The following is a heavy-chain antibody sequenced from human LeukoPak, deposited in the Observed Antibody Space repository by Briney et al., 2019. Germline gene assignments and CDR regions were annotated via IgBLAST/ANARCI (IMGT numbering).Heavy chain of an antibody. V-gene: IGHV3-30*18. Sequence: GGSLRLSCAASGFTFSSYGMHWVRQAPGKGLEWVAVISYDGSNKYYADSVKGRFTISRDNSKNTLYLQMNGLRAEDTAVYYCAKKSNGLWWQPSTNEYFQHWGQGTLVTVSS. D-gene: IGHD4/OR15-4a*01. CDR2: ISYDGSNK. CDR3: AKKSNGLWWQPSTNEYFQH. CDR1: GFTFSSYG. J-gene: IGHJ1*01.